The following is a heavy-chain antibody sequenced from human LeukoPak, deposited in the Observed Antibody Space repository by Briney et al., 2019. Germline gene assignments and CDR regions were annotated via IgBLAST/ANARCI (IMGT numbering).Heavy chain of an antibody. CDR1: GFTVSSNY. CDR2: IYSGGST. V-gene: IGHV3-53*01. D-gene: IGHD3-22*01. CDR3: ARGPYRGYYYDSSGYFDY. Sequence: GGSLRLSCAASGFTVSSNYMSWVRQAPGKGLKWVSVIYSGGSTYYADSVKGRFTISRDNSKNTLYLQMNSLRAEDTAVYYCARGPYRGYYYDSSGYFDYWGQGTLVTVSS. J-gene: IGHJ4*02.